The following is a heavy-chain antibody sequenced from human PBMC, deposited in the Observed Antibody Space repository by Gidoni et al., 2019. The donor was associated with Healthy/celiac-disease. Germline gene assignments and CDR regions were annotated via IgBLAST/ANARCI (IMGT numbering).Heavy chain of an antibody. Sequence: EVQLVESGGGLVQPGRSLRLSCTASGFTFGDYAMSWFRQAPGKGLEWVGFIRSKAYGGTTEYAASVKGRFTISRDDSKSIAYLQMNSLKTEDTAVYYCTRDHPKEGFDYWGQGTLVTVSS. CDR3: TRDHPKEGFDY. V-gene: IGHV3-49*03. J-gene: IGHJ4*02. CDR1: GFTFGDYA. CDR2: IRSKAYGGTT.